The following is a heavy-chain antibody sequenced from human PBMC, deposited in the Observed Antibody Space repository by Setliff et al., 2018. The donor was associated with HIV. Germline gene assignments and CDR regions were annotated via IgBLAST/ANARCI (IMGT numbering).Heavy chain of an antibody. D-gene: IGHD5-18*01. V-gene: IGHV3-30*02. CDR2: IRYDGSYR. CDR1: GFTLSSYG. Sequence: GGSLRLSCAASGFTLSSYGVHWVRQAPGKGLEWVAFIRYDGSYRYYVDSVKGRFTISRDNSKNTMFLQMNSLRVEDTAIYYCAKMHTAMDPDTFDIWGQGTMVTVSS. CDR3: AKMHTAMDPDTFDI. J-gene: IGHJ3*02.